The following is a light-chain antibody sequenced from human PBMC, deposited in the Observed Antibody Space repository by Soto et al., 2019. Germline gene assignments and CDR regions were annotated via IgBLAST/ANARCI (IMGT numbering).Light chain of an antibody. CDR3: QQYHNWPA. CDR1: QSVFSS. V-gene: IGKV3-15*01. Sequence: EIVMTQSPDTLSVSPGERATLSCRASQSVFSSLAWYQQKPGQAPRLLIYGAATRATGIPARFSGRGSGTEFTLTISSLQSEDFAVYYCQQYHNWPAFGQGTKVE. CDR2: GAA. J-gene: IGKJ1*01.